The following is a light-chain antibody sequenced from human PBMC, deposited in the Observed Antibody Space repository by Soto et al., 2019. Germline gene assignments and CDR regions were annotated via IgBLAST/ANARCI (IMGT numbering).Light chain of an antibody. V-gene: IGKV1-12*01. Sequence: DIQMTQSPSSVSASVGDRVTITCRASQGIRSWLVWYQQKPGTAPKLLIYAASTLQNGVPSRFSGSGSGTDFSLTISSLQPDDFATYCCQQANSFPITCGQGKRLEIK. CDR1: QGIRSW. J-gene: IGKJ5*01. CDR3: QQANSFPIT. CDR2: AAS.